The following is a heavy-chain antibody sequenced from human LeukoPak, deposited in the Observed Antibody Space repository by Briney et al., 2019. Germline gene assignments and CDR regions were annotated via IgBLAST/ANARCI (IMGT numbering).Heavy chain of an antibody. D-gene: IGHD3-3*01. CDR3: AKVGSGYYAYYFDY. CDR1: GFTFSSYA. J-gene: IGHJ4*02. CDR2: ISGSGGST. Sequence: GGSLRLSCAASGFTFSSYAMSWVRQAPGKGLEWVSAISGSGGSTYYADSVEGRFTISRDNSKNTLYLQMNSLRAEDTAVYYCAKVGSGYYAYYFDYWGQGTLVTVSS. V-gene: IGHV3-23*01.